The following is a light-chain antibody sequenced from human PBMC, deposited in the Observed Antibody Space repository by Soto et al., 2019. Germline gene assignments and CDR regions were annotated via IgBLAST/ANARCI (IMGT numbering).Light chain of an antibody. CDR1: QSVSSN. CDR3: QQYGSSPRT. Sequence: EIVMTQSPATLSVSPGERATLSCRASQSVSSNLAWYQQKPGQAPRLLIYGASSRATGIPDTFSGSGSGTDFTLTINRLEPEDFAVYYCQQYGSSPRTFGQGTRLEI. V-gene: IGKV3-20*01. J-gene: IGKJ5*01. CDR2: GAS.